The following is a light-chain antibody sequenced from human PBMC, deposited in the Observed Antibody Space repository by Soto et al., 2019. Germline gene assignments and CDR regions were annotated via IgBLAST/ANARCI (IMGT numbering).Light chain of an antibody. CDR1: QRVSTK. V-gene: IGKV3-15*01. J-gene: IGKJ1*01. Sequence: ETVMTQSPATLSGSPGERATLSCRTSQRVSTKLAWYQHKPGQAPRLLIYGASIRATGVPPRFSGSGSGTEFTLTISSLQSEDVAVYYCQQHNNWPPWTFGQGTTVEIK. CDR2: GAS. CDR3: QQHNNWPPWT.